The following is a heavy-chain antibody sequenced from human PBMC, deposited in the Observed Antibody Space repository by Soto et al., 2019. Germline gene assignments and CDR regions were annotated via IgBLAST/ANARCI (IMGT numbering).Heavy chain of an antibody. CDR3: ARRGYNYWYFDL. V-gene: IGHV4-39*01. CDR2: IYYSGST. CDR1: GGSISSSSYY. D-gene: IGHD5-12*01. Sequence: SETLSLTCTVSGGSISSSSYYWGWIRQPPGKGLEWIGSIYYSGSTYYNPSLKSRVTISVDTSKNQFSLKLSSVTAADTAVYYCARRGYNYWYFDLWGRGTLVTVS. J-gene: IGHJ2*01.